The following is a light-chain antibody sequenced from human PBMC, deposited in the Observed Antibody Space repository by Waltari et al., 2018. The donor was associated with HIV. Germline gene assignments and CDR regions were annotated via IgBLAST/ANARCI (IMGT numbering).Light chain of an antibody. CDR3: QQLSILPLT. CDR1: QGFNNY. V-gene: IGKV1-9*01. J-gene: IGKJ4*01. Sequence: DIQLTQFPSFLSASVGARVTITCRASQGFNNYLDWIKQKVGEAPKLLVYGASTLQSGVPSRFSGSGSGTEFTLTSSSLQPEDFATYYCQQLSILPLTFGGGTKVEI. CDR2: GAS.